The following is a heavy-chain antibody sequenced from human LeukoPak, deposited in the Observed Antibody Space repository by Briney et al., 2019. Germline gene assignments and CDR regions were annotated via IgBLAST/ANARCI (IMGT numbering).Heavy chain of an antibody. CDR3: AKMLEDIVVVVAADFDY. CDR2: ISGSGGST. V-gene: IGHV3-23*01. J-gene: IGHJ4*02. D-gene: IGHD2-15*01. Sequence: GGSLRLSCAASGFTFSSYAMSWVRQAPGKGLEWVSAISGSGGSTYYADSVKGWFTISRDNSKNTLYLQMNSLRAEDTAVYYCAKMLEDIVVVVAADFDYWGQGTLVTVSS. CDR1: GFTFSSYA.